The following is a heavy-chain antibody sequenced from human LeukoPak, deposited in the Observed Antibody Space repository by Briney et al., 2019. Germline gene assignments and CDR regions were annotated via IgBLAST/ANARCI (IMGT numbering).Heavy chain of an antibody. CDR3: ARQEQQLVNWFDP. V-gene: IGHV5-51*01. J-gene: IGHJ5*02. Sequence: GESLKISCKGSGYSFTSYWNGWVRQMPGKGLEWMGIIYPGDSDTRYSPSFQGQVTISADKSISTAYLQWSSLKASDTAMYYCARQEQQLVNWFDPWGQGTLVTVSS. CDR1: GYSFTSYW. CDR2: IYPGDSDT. D-gene: IGHD6-13*01.